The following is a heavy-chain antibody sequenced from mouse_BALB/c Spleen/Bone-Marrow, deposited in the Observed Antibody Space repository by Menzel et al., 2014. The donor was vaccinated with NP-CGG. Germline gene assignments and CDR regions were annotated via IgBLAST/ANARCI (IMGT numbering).Heavy chain of an antibody. J-gene: IGHJ4*01. CDR1: GFTFSSYP. Sequence: EVHLVEFGGGLVQPGGSLKLSCTASGFTFSSYPMSWVRQTPEKRLEWVAYISNGGGSTYYPDAVKGRFTISRDNAKNSLYLQMSSLKSEDTAMYYCTRHGEVRRFYYALDYWGQGTSVTVSS. D-gene: IGHD2-14*01. CDR3: TRHGEVRRFYYALDY. CDR2: ISNGGGST. V-gene: IGHV5-12-2*01.